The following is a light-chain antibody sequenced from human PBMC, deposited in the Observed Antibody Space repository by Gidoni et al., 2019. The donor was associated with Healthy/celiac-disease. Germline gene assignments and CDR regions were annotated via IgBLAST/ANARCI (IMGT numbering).Light chain of an antibody. V-gene: IGKV1-5*03. CDR2: KAS. CDR1: QSISSW. J-gene: IGKJ4*01. CDR3: QQYNSPPLT. Sequence: DIQMTQSPSTLSASVGDRVTITCRASQSISSWLAWYQQKPGKAPKLLIYKASSLESGVPSRFSGSGSGTEFTLTISSLQPDDFATYYCQQYNSPPLTSXGXTKVEIK.